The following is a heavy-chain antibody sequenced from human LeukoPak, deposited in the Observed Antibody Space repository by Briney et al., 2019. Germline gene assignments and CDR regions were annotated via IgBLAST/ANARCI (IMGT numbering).Heavy chain of an antibody. J-gene: IGHJ4*02. CDR3: ARDGQPGAHYGLKSHGFGF. D-gene: IGHD3-10*01. Sequence: ASVKVSCKASGYTFTTYYMHWVRHAPGQGLEWMGIINPSGGSATYAQNFQGRVTMTRDTSTTTVYMELSSLRSEDTAVYYCARDGQPGAHYGLKSHGFGFWGQGTLVTVSS. V-gene: IGHV1-46*01. CDR2: INPSGGSA. CDR1: GYTFTTYY.